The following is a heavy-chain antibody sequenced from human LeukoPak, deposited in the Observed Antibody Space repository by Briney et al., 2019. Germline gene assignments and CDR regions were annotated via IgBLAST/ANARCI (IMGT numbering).Heavy chain of an antibody. V-gene: IGHV3-7*01. CDR1: GFTFSTYW. Sequence: GGSLRLSCAASGFTFSTYWMSWVRQAPGKGLEWVANRKQDGGEKYYVDSVKGRFTISRDNAKSSLYLQMNSLRAEDTAVYYCARDRTYGSGSYDNIPPYYYYYGMDVWGQGTTVTVSS. CDR2: RKQDGGEK. D-gene: IGHD3-10*01. CDR3: ARDRTYGSGSYDNIPPYYYYYGMDV. J-gene: IGHJ6*02.